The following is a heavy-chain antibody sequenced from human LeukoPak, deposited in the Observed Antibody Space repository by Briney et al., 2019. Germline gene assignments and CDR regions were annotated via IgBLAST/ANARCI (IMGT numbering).Heavy chain of an antibody. V-gene: IGHV3-43*01. Sequence: GGSLRLSCAASGFTFGDYTMYWVRQAPGKGLEWVSLISWDGGTTYYADSVKGRFTISRDNSKNFLYLQMNSLRTEDTALYYCAKEMVVAAALDYWGQGTRVTVSS. J-gene: IGHJ4*02. CDR1: GFTFGDYT. CDR2: ISWDGGTT. D-gene: IGHD2-15*01. CDR3: AKEMVVAAALDY.